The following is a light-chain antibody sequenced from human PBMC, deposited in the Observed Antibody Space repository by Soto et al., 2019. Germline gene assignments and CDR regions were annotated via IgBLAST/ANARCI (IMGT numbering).Light chain of an antibody. Sequence: EIVRTPSPATLSVSPGERATLSCRASQSVSSNLAWYQQKTGQAPRLLIYGASTRATGIPARFSGSGSGTEFTLNISSLQSEDFAVYYCQQYNDWPPRITFGQGTRVEIK. V-gene: IGKV3-15*01. J-gene: IGKJ5*01. CDR2: GAS. CDR1: QSVSSN. CDR3: QQYNDWPPRIT.